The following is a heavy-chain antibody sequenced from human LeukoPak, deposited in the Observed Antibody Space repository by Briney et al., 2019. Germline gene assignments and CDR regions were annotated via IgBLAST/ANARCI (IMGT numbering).Heavy chain of an antibody. CDR3: ARGSKPIGY. CDR1: GFTFSSYN. CDR2: ITSSRTYI. Sequence: GGSLRLSCAASGFTFSSYNMNWFRQAPGKGLEWVSSITSSRTYIYYADSVKGRFTISRDNAKNSVYLQMNSLRAEDTAVYYCARGSKPIGYWGQGTLVTVS. J-gene: IGHJ4*02. D-gene: IGHD3-10*01. V-gene: IGHV3-21*01.